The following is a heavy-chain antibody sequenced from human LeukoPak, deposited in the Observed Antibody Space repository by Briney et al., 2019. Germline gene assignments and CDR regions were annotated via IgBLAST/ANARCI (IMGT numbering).Heavy chain of an antibody. V-gene: IGHV3-74*01. J-gene: IGHJ4*02. Sequence: GGSLRLSCAASGFTFASNWMHWVRQTPGKGLMWVSRTNSGGSGTSYADSVEGRFTISRDNAKNTLYLQMNNLRAEDTAVYYCAGSLGPLTEYWGQGTLVTVSS. CDR2: TNSGGSGT. CDR1: GFTFASNW. D-gene: IGHD7-27*01. CDR3: AGSLGPLTEY.